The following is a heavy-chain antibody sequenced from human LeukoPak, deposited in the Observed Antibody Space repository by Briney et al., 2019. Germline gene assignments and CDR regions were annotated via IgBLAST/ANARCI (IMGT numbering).Heavy chain of an antibody. CDR2: IYSGGTT. CDR1: ELTVSDNH. CDR3: AREYCTSTTCPHMDV. D-gene: IGHD2-2*01. Sequence: GGSLRLSCTSSELTVSDNHMSWVRKAPGKGLEWVSLIYSGGTTYYADSVKGRFTISRDNSKNTLDLQMNSLRPDDTAVYCCAREYCTSTTCPHMDVWGRGTTVTVSS. J-gene: IGHJ6*03. V-gene: IGHV3-66*02.